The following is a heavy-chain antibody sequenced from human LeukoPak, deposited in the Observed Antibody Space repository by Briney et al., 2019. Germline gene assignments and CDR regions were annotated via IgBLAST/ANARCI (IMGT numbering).Heavy chain of an antibody. D-gene: IGHD6-13*01. Sequence: SETLSLTCTVSGGSINSGGYFWNWIRQHPGRGLEWIGSIYYTGSTSYYPSLKSRLTISIATSKNQFSLRLNSVIAADTAVYYCARGPDLDSSSWYLDYWGQGTLVTVSS. CDR3: ARGPDLDSSSWYLDY. V-gene: IGHV4-31*03. J-gene: IGHJ4*02. CDR2: IYYTGST. CDR1: GGSINSGGYF.